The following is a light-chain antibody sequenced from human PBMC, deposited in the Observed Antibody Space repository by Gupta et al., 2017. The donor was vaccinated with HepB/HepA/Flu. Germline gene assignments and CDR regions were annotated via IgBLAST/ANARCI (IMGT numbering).Light chain of an antibody. CDR2: VAS. J-gene: IGKJ2*01. CDR3: QQHHWLYI. CDR1: QSVNSNT. V-gene: IGKV3-20*01. Sequence: EIVLTQSPGTLSLSPGERATLSCMASQSVNSNTLAWYQQKPGQAPRLIIYVASSTAIGITDRFSGCGSVKDFTLTSIRPEYEAFAVYYVQQHHWLYIFGQGTKLEIK.